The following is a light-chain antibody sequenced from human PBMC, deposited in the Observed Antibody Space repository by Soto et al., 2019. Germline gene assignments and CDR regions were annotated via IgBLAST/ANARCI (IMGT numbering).Light chain of an antibody. Sequence: DVVMTQSPLSLSVTLGQPASISCRSSQGLVYSDGNTFLNWFHQRPGQSPRRLIYQVSTRDSGVPGRFGGSGSGTDYTLTISRVEAEDVGIYYCEQGTHWPWTFGQGTKVEIK. CDR1: QGLVYSDGNTF. V-gene: IGKV2-30*01. CDR2: QVS. CDR3: EQGTHWPWT. J-gene: IGKJ1*01.